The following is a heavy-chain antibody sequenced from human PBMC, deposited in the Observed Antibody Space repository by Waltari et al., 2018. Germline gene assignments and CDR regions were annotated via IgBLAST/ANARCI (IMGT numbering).Heavy chain of an antibody. D-gene: IGHD1-26*01. CDR3: ARHVGEATTFDY. V-gene: IGHV4-39*01. CDR1: GGSISTSSYY. Sequence: QLQLQESGPGLVKPSETLSLTCSVSGGSISTSSYYWGWIRQPPGKGLEWIGSIHYSGSTYYNPSLKSRGTISVDTATNQFSLRLTSVTAADTAVYYCARHVGEATTFDYWGQGTLVTVSS. J-gene: IGHJ4*02. CDR2: IHYSGST.